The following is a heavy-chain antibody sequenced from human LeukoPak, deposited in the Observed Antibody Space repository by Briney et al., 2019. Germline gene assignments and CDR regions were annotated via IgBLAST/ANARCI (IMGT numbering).Heavy chain of an antibody. Sequence: GRSLKLSCGPSGSTFGVFTMHWVRQASGKGLEWVGRIRSKTGNYATWYAASVKGRFTISRDDSKNTAYLQMNSREIEDTAVYFCAGHGTFTNYYYTMDVWGQGNTVTVSS. J-gene: IGHJ6*02. CDR2: IRSKTGNYAT. D-gene: IGHD2-8*01. V-gene: IGHV3-73*01. CDR3: AGHGTFTNYYYTMDV. CDR1: GSTFGVFT.